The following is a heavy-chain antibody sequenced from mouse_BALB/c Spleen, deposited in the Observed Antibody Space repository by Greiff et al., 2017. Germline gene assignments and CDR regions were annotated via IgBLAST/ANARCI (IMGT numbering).Heavy chain of an antibody. CDR1: GFTFSSYG. Sequence: EVQGVESGGDLVKPGGSLKLSCAASGFTFSSYGMSWVRQTPDKRLEWVATISSGGSYTYYPDSVKGRFTISRDNAKNTLYLQMSSLKSEDTAMYYCARRDYYGRRDYFDYWGQGTTLTVSS. J-gene: IGHJ2*01. V-gene: IGHV5-6*01. CDR3: ARRDYYGRRDYFDY. CDR2: ISSGGSYT. D-gene: IGHD1-1*01.